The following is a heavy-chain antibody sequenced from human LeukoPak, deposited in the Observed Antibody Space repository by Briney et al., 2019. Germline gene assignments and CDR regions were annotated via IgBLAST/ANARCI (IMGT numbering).Heavy chain of an antibody. Sequence: SETLSLTCTVSGGSISSYYWSWIRQPPGKGLEWIGYIYYSGSTNYNPSLKSRVTISVGTSKNQFSLELSSVTAADTAVYYCASGATSWAHMDVWGKGTTVTVSS. CDR3: ASGATSWAHMDV. CDR2: IYYSGST. V-gene: IGHV4-59*01. J-gene: IGHJ6*03. D-gene: IGHD3-16*01. CDR1: GGSISSYY.